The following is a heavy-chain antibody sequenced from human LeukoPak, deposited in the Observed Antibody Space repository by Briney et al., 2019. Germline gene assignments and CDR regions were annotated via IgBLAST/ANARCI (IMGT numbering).Heavy chain of an antibody. CDR1: GGSFSGYY. J-gene: IGHJ4*02. D-gene: IGHD5-18*01. Sequence: SETLSLTCAVYGGSFSGYYWSWIRQPPGKGLEWIGYIYYSGSTNYNPSLKSRVTISVDTSKNQFSLKLSSVTAADTAVYYCARHRYNYGNIFDYWGQGTLVTVSS. CDR3: ARHRYNYGNIFDY. CDR2: IYYSGST. V-gene: IGHV4-59*08.